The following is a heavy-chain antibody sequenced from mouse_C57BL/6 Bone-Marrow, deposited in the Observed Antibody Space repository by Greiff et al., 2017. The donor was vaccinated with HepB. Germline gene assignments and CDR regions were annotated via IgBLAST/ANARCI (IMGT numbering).Heavy chain of an antibody. CDR2: IYPGDGDT. J-gene: IGHJ4*01. CDR3: ARRYYGSPYAMDY. Sequence: VQLQESGAELVKPGASVKISCKASGYAFSSYWMNWVKQRPGKGLEWIGQIYPGDGDTNYNGKFKGKATLTADKSSSTAYMQLSSLTSEDSAVYFCARRYYGSPYAMDYWGQGTSVTVSS. D-gene: IGHD1-1*01. CDR1: GYAFSSYW. V-gene: IGHV1-80*01.